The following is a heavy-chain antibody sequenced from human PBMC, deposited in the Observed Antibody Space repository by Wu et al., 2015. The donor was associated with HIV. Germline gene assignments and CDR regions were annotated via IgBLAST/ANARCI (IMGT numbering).Heavy chain of an antibody. CDR1: GYTFTSSD. D-gene: IGHD1-26*01. Sequence: QVQLVQSRAEVKKPGASVKISCKASGYTFTSSDINWVRQAAGQGPEWMGWMKPNSGNTGYAQKFQGRVTMTRDTSISTAYMELSSLRSDDTAVYYCASFYLGKHMGVGEFVGAFDIWGQGTVVTVS. CDR3: ASFYLGKHMGVGEFVGAFDI. CDR2: MKPNSGNT. V-gene: IGHV1-8*01. J-gene: IGHJ3*02.